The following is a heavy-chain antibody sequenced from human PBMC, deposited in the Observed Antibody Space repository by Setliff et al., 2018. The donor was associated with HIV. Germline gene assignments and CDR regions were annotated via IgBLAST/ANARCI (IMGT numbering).Heavy chain of an antibody. J-gene: IGHJ4*02. CDR2: IIPIFGTT. Sequence: SVKVSCKASGGTFSTYVINWVRQAPGQGLEWMGGIIPIFGTTNYAQNFQGRVSITADGSTSTAYMQLSSLRSEDTAVYYCARDDVDPGFGSSWYVYFDYWGQGTPVTVSS. D-gene: IGHD6-13*01. V-gene: IGHV1-69*13. CDR1: GGTFSTYV. CDR3: ARDDVDPGFGSSWYVYFDY.